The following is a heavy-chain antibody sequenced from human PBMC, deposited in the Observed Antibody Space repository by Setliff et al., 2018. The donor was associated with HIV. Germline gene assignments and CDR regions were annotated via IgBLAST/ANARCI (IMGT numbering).Heavy chain of an antibody. CDR2: INAGNGNR. CDR1: GYTFKSYD. J-gene: IGHJ4*02. CDR3: ARVGNNRLQFFDH. V-gene: IGHV1-3*01. Sequence: ASVKVSCKTSGYTFKSYDINWVRQAPGQRPEWMARINAGNGNREYSPKFQGRVTITADTSASTMYMELSSLRSEDTAVYYCARVGNNRLQFFDHWGQGTLVIVSS. D-gene: IGHD5-12*01.